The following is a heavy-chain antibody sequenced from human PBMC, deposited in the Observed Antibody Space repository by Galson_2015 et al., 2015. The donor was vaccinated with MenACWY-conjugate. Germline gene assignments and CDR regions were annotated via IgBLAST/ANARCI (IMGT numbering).Heavy chain of an antibody. CDR2: IAPINSNT. CDR1: GYSFTTYW. Sequence: QSGAEVTKPGESLKLSCTASGYSFTTYWLAWVRQMPGKGLEWVALIAPINSNTRYSPSLQGRVTISADNSITTAYLQWNSLQASDTAMYYCARHPPGGRGMDVWGQGTTVTVSS. J-gene: IGHJ6*02. V-gene: IGHV5-51*01. D-gene: IGHD1-26*01. CDR3: ARHPPGGRGMDV.